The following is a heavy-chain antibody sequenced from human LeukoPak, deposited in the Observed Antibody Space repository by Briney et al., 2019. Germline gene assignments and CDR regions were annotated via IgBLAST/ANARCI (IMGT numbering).Heavy chain of an antibody. D-gene: IGHD5-18*01. Sequence: GGSLRLSCAASGFTFSSYWMTWVRQAPGKGLEWVANIKQDGSEKYYVDSVKGRFTISRDNAKNSLYLQMNSLRAEDMAVYYCAKVRGYSYGYFDYWGQGTLVTVSS. CDR2: IKQDGSEK. V-gene: IGHV3-7*01. J-gene: IGHJ4*02. CDR3: AKVRGYSYGYFDY. CDR1: GFTFSSYW.